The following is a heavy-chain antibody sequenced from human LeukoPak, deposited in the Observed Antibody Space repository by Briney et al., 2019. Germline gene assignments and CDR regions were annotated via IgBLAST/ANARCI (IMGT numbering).Heavy chain of an antibody. Sequence: PSETLSLTCTVSGGSISSSDYYWGWIRQPPGKGLEWIGSIYYSGITYYNPSLKSRVTISVDTSKTQCSLKLSSVTAADTAVYYCAREVTTWFDPWGQGTLVTVSS. V-gene: IGHV4-39*02. D-gene: IGHD4-17*01. CDR3: AREVTTWFDP. CDR1: GGSISSSDYY. J-gene: IGHJ5*02. CDR2: IYYSGIT.